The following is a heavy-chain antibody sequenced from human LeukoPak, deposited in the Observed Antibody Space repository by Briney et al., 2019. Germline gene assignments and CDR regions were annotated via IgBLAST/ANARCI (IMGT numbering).Heavy chain of an antibody. D-gene: IGHD6-13*01. CDR3: KYSRSWYQDY. Sequence: PGGSLRLSCAASGFTVSSNYMSWVRQAPGKGLEWVSVIYSGGSTYYADSVKGRFTISRDNSKNTLYLQMNSLRAEDTAVYYCKYSRSWYQDYWGQGTLVTVSS. J-gene: IGHJ4*02. V-gene: IGHV3-66*01. CDR1: GFTVSSNY. CDR2: IYSGGST.